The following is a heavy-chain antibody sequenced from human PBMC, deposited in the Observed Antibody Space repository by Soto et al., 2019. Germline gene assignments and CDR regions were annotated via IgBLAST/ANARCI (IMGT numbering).Heavy chain of an antibody. D-gene: IGHD2-2*01. Sequence: GGSLRLSCVASGFSFRSYGMNWVRQAPGKGLEWVAVISYEGYNKVYAESVKGRFTISRDNSKNTLYLQLSSLGAEDTATYYCAREGKYSYCSRTTCYFFGMDVWGQGTTVTVSS. J-gene: IGHJ6*02. CDR3: AREGKYSYCSRTTCYFFGMDV. CDR1: GFSFRSYG. CDR2: ISYEGYNK. V-gene: IGHV3-30*03.